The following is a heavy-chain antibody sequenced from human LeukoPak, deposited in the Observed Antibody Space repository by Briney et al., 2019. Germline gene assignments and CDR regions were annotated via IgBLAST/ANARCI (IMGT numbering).Heavy chain of an antibody. CDR3: ARGGGGAGYHGFY. Sequence: GGSLRLSCALSGLTSSTLLTHLGRQVPGKGLMWVSSTDSDGSTTNYADSVKGRFTISRDNAKNTLYLQMSSLRADNRAEYYCARGGGGAGYHGFYWGQGTLVTVSS. CDR2: TDSDGSTT. D-gene: IGHD3-9*01. CDR1: GLTSSTLL. V-gene: IGHV3-74*01. J-gene: IGHJ4*02.